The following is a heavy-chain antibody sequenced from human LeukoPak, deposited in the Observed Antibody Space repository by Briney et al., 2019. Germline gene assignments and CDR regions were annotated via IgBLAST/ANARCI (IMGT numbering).Heavy chain of an antibody. CDR1: GGSISSGTYY. CDR3: ARYVRSWTSFDC. Sequence: SETLSLTCTVSGGSISSGTYYWTWIRQPAGKGLEWIGRIYTSGSTNYNPSLKSRVTISVDTSKNQFSLKLSSVTAADTAVYYCARYVRSWTSFDCWGQGTLVTVSS. J-gene: IGHJ4*02. CDR2: IYTSGST. D-gene: IGHD3-10*02. V-gene: IGHV4-61*02.